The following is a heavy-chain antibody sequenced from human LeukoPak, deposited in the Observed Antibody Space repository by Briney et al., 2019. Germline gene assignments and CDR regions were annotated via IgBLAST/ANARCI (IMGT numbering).Heavy chain of an antibody. CDR2: IYTSGST. V-gene: IGHV4-61*02. Sequence: SETLSLTCTVSGGSISSGSYYWSWIRQPAGKGLEWIGRIYTSGSTNYNPSLKSRVTISVDTSKNQFSLKLSSVTAADTAVYYCAREPTVDLFGSYQGWNWFDPWGQGTLVTVSS. D-gene: IGHD1-26*01. CDR3: AREPTVDLFGSYQGWNWFDP. J-gene: IGHJ5*02. CDR1: GGSISSGSYY.